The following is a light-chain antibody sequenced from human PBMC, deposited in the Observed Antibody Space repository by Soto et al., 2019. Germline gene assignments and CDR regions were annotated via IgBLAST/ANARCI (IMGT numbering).Light chain of an antibody. CDR3: QHLRT. J-gene: IGKJ1*01. V-gene: IGKV1-5*03. CDR2: KTS. CDR1: QSINNW. Sequence: DIQMTQSPSTLSASVGDRVTITCRASQSINNWLAWYQQKPGKAPKLLIYKTSDLESGVPSRFSGSGSGTEFSLTISSLQPDDFATYYCQHLRTFGLGTNMEIK.